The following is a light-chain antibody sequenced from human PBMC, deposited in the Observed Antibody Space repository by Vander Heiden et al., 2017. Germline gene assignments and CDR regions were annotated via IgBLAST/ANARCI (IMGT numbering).Light chain of an antibody. CDR1: QDISNY. J-gene: IGKJ4*01. CDR2: DAS. CDR3: QQYDNLRVT. V-gene: IGKV1-33*01. Sequence: DIQMTHSPSSLSASVGDRVTITCQASQDISNYLNWYQQKPGKAPKLLIYDASNLETGVPSRFSGSGSGTDFTFTISSLQPEDIATYYCQQYDNLRVTFGGGTKVEIK.